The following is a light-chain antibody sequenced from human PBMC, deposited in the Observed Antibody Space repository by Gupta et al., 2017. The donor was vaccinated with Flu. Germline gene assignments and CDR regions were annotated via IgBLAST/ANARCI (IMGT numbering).Light chain of an antibody. Sequence: TQSPATLSVSPGERATLSCRASQRVSNLAWYQQKSGQAPRLLIWGASTRLTGIPPRFSGSGSGTEFTLTISRLESEDFAVYYCQQYGSWSDTLGQGTKVEIK. J-gene: IGKJ2*01. CDR3: QQYGSWSDT. CDR1: QRVSN. V-gene: IGKV3-15*01. CDR2: GAS.